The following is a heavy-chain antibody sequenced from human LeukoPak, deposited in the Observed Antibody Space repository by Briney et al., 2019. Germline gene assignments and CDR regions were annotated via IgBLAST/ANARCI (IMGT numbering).Heavy chain of an antibody. CDR2: ISGSGGRT. J-gene: IGHJ4*02. CDR1: GLTFYTYA. Sequence: GGSLRLSCAASGLTFYTYAMSWVRQAPGKGLEWVSTISGSGGRTYYADSVKGRFTISRDNSKNTLSLQMNSLRAEDTAVYYCAKDDAWLQYGNWGRGTLVTVSS. CDR3: AKDDAWLQYGN. V-gene: IGHV3-23*01. D-gene: IGHD5-24*01.